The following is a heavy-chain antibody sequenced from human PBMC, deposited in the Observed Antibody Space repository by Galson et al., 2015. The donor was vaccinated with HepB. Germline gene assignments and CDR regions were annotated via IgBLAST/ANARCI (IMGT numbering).Heavy chain of an antibody. Sequence: SVKVSCKASGYTFTSYAMHWVRQAPGQRLEWMGWINAGNGNTKYSQKFQGRVTITRDTSASTAYMELSSLRSEDTAVYYCARDRGYYPYYYYMDVWGKGTTVTVSS. D-gene: IGHD1-26*01. V-gene: IGHV1-3*01. J-gene: IGHJ6*03. CDR3: ARDRGYYPYYYYMDV. CDR2: INAGNGNT. CDR1: GYTFTSYA.